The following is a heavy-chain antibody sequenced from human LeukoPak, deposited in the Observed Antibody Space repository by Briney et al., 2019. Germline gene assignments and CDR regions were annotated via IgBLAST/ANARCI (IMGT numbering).Heavy chain of an antibody. CDR1: GGSFSGYY. D-gene: IGHD4-17*01. CDR2: IYYSGST. Sequence: SETLSLTCAVYGGSFSGYYWSWIRQPPGKGLEWIGYIYYSGSTNYNPSLKSRVTISVDTSKNQFSLKLSSVTAADTAVYYCARMRYDYGDYSALNWGQGTLVTVSS. V-gene: IGHV4-59*08. J-gene: IGHJ4*02. CDR3: ARMRYDYGDYSALN.